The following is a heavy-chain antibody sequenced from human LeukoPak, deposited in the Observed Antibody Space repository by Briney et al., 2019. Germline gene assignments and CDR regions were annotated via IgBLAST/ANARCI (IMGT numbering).Heavy chain of an antibody. V-gene: IGHV3-7*01. CDR3: ARDEPGYGEFLLY. J-gene: IGHJ4*02. D-gene: IGHD3-10*01. Sequence: GGSLRLSCAASGFTLSSYWMSWVRQAPGKGLEWVANVNEGGSDKYYADSMKGRFTISRDNTKNSLYLQVNNLRAEDTAVYYCARDEPGYGEFLLYWGQGTLVTVSS. CDR1: GFTLSSYW. CDR2: VNEGGSDK.